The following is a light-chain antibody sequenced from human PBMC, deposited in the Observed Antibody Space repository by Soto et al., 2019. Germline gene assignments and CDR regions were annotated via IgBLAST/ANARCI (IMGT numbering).Light chain of an antibody. Sequence: EIVLTQSPATLSLSLGERATLSCRASQSIGSYLAWYQHKLGQPPRLLIYDASNRATGIPVRFSGSGSGTDFTLTISSLEPEDFAVYYCQQRSTWPPFSFGHGTKVDI. J-gene: IGKJ3*01. CDR3: QQRSTWPPFS. CDR1: QSIGSY. V-gene: IGKV3-11*01. CDR2: DAS.